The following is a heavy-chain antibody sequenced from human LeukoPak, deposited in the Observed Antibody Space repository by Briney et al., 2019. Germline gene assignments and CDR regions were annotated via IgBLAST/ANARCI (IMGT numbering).Heavy chain of an antibody. CDR2: IKSKSYGETI. J-gene: IGHJ4*02. D-gene: IGHD2-2*01. CDR3: STGGGRYCSTTSCYYNY. V-gene: IGHV3-15*01. Sequence: GGSLRLSCAASGFTFSSYAMSWVRQAPGKGLEWVGRIKSKSYGETIDYAAPVKGRFTISRDDSKNTLYLQMNSLKTEDAAVYYCSTGGGRYCSTTSCYYNYWGQGALVTVSS. CDR1: GFTFSSYA.